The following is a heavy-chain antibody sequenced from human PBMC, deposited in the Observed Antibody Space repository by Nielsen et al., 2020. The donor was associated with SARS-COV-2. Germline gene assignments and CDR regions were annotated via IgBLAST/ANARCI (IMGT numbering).Heavy chain of an antibody. D-gene: IGHD3-10*01. CDR2: IDPSDSYT. CDR1: GYSFTSYW. CDR3: ARPPYYYGSGSYYTENFDY. V-gene: IGHV5-10-1*01. J-gene: IGHJ4*02. Sequence: ASVKVSCKGSGYSFTSYWISWVRQMPGKGLEWMGRIDPSDSYTNYSPSFQGHVTISADKSISTAYLQWSSLKASDTAMYYCARPPYYYGSGSYYTENFDYWGQGTLVTVSS.